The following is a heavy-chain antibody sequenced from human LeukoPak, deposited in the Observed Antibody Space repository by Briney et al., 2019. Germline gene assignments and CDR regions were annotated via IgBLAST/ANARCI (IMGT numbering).Heavy chain of an antibody. CDR3: ARGITGTNRREYDAFDI. CDR1: GYTFTTYG. V-gene: IGHV1-18*01. Sequence: ASVKVSCKASGYTFTTYGISWVRQAPGQGLEWMGWISAYNGNTNYAQKLQGRVTMTTDTSTSTAYMELTSLRSDDTAVYYCARGITGTNRREYDAFDIWGQGTMVTVSS. D-gene: IGHD1-20*01. CDR2: ISAYNGNT. J-gene: IGHJ3*02.